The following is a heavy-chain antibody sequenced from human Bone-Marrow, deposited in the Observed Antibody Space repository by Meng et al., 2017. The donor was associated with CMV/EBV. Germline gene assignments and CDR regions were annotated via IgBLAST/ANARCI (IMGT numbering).Heavy chain of an antibody. V-gene: IGHV3-30*02. J-gene: IGHJ4*02. Sequence: GESLKISCAASGFIFNTYGIHWVRQAPGKGLEWVAFIRYDGAAKYYPDSVKGRFTISRDNAKNTLYLQMNSLGAEDTAVYYCASGLPAAPRSAFDYWGQGTPVTVSS. CDR3: ASGLPAAPRSAFDY. D-gene: IGHD2-2*01. CDR1: GFIFNTYG. CDR2: IRYDGAAK.